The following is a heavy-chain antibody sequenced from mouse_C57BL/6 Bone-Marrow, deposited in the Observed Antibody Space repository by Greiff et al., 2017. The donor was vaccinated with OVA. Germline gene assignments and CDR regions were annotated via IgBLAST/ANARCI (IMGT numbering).Heavy chain of an antibody. J-gene: IGHJ3*01. Sequence: QVTLKVSGPGILQPSQTLSLTCSFSGFSLSTFGRGVGWNRQPSGKGLEWLAHIWWDDDKYYNPALKSRPSISKDTSKNQVFLKIANVDTADTATYYCARGYYDYYVFAYWGQGTLVTVSA. V-gene: IGHV8-8*01. CDR1: GFSLSTFGRG. D-gene: IGHD2-4*01. CDR3: ARGYYDYYVFAY. CDR2: IWWDDDK.